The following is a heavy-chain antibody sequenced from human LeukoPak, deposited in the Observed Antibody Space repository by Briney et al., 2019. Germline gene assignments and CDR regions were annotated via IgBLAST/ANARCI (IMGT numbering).Heavy chain of an antibody. CDR3: ARDSSGSYNWFDP. D-gene: IGHD6-19*01. V-gene: IGHV3-30*04. Sequence: GRSLRLSCAASGFTFSRFAVHWVRQAPGKGLEWVAVMSYDGSSEYYADSVKGRFTVSRDNSKNMLYLQMNSLRAEDTAVYYCARDSSGSYNWFDPWGQGTLVTVSS. CDR1: GFTFSRFA. CDR2: MSYDGSSE. J-gene: IGHJ5*02.